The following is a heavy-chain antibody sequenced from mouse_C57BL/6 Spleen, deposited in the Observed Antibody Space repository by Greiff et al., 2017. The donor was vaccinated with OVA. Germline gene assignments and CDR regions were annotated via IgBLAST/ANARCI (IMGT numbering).Heavy chain of an antibody. J-gene: IGHJ3*01. CDR1: GFTFSSYA. CDR3: TRDNDYDGRAY. D-gene: IGHD2-4*01. V-gene: IGHV5-9-1*02. CDR2: ISSGGDYI. Sequence: EVKLVESGEGLVKPGGSLTLSCAASGFTFSSYAMSWVRQTPEKRLEWVAYISSGGDYIYYADTVKGRFTISRDNARNTLYLQMRSLKSEDTAMEYWTRDNDYDGRAYWGQGTLVTVSA.